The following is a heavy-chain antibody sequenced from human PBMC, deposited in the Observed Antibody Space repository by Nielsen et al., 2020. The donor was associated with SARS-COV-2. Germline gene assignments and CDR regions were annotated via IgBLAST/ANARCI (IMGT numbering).Heavy chain of an antibody. V-gene: IGHV3-21*01. Sequence: GESLKISCAASGFTFSSYSMNWVRQAPGKGLEWVSSISSSSSYIYYADSVKGRFTISRDNAKNSLYLQMNSLRDEDTAVYYCARDSGFMGSGDYWGQGTLVTVSS. CDR3: ARDSGFMGSGDY. CDR2: ISSSSSYI. J-gene: IGHJ4*02. D-gene: IGHD6-25*01. CDR1: GFTFSSYS.